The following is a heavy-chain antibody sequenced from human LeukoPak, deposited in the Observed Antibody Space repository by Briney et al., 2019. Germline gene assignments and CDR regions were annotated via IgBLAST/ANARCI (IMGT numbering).Heavy chain of an antibody. D-gene: IGHD1-26*01. J-gene: IGHJ4*02. CDR3: AREVGATTGFDY. Sequence: EASETLSLTCAVSGGSVSSSNWWSWVRQPPGKGLEWIGEIYHSGSTNYNPSLKSRVTISIDKSKNQFSLKLSSVTAADTTVYYCAREVGATTGFDYWGQGTLVTVSS. CDR2: IYHSGST. CDR1: GGSVSSSNW. V-gene: IGHV4-4*02.